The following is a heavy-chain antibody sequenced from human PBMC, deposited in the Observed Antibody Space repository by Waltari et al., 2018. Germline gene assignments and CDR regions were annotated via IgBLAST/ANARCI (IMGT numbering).Heavy chain of an antibody. V-gene: IGHV1-8*03. CDR3: ARVYSGYPYGRAFDI. Sequence: QVQLVQSGAEVKKPGASVKVSCKASGYTFTSYDINWVRQATGQGLEWMGWMKPNSCNTGYAQKFQGRVTITRNTSISTAYMELSSLRSEDTAVYYCARVYSGYPYGRAFDIWGQGTMVTVSS. CDR2: MKPNSCNT. CDR1: GYTFTSYD. D-gene: IGHD5-12*01. J-gene: IGHJ3*02.